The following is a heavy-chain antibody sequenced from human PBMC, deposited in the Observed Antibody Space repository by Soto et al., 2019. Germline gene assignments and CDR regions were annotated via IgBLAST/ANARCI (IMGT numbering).Heavy chain of an antibody. CDR3: ERGYCSGGSCYSVWFDS. Sequence: EVQLVESGGTLVQPGGSLRLSCAASGFTVSSNYMNWVRQAPGKGLEWVSVIYSGGSTYYADSVKGRFTISRDNSKNTMYLQMSSLSADDTAVYYCERGYCSGGSCYSVWFDSWGQGTLVTVSS. CDR1: GFTVSSNY. D-gene: IGHD2-15*01. V-gene: IGHV3-66*01. J-gene: IGHJ5*01. CDR2: IYSGGST.